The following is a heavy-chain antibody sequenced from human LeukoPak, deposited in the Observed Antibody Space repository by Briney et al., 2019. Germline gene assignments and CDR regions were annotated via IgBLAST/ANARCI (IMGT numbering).Heavy chain of an antibody. D-gene: IGHD1-26*01. Sequence: PGGSLRLSWAASGFTFSSYAMHWVRQPPGKGLEYVSAISSNGGSTYYANSVKGRFTISRDNSKNTLYLQMGSLRVEDVAVYYCARGSGSYFYYFDYWGQGTLVTVSS. V-gene: IGHV3-64*01. CDR2: ISSNGGST. CDR1: GFTFSSYA. CDR3: ARGSGSYFYYFDY. J-gene: IGHJ4*02.